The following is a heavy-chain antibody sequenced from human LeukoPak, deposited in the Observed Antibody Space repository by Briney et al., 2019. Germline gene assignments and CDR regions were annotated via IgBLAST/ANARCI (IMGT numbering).Heavy chain of an antibody. CDR1: GYTFTSYY. J-gene: IGHJ4*02. V-gene: IGHV1-18*04. CDR3: ARRGLSGWLRSLDY. Sequence: ASVKVSCKASGYTFTSYYMHWVRQAPGQGLEWMGWISAYNGNTNYAQKLQGRVTMTTDTSTSTAYMELRSLRSDDTAVYYCARRGLSGWLRSLDYWGQGTLVTVSS. CDR2: ISAYNGNT. D-gene: IGHD5-12*01.